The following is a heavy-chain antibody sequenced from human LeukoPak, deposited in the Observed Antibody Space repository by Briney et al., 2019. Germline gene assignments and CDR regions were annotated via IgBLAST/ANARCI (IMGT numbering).Heavy chain of an antibody. Sequence: PGGSLRLSYVVLGFTFNRCCMNWVRQAPGKGLEWVAHINPDGRDTYYVDSVKGRFTISRDNAQNSMYLQMNSLRVEDTAVYYCTSWGDTTAEYFQRWGQGTLVTVSS. CDR3: TSWGDTTAEYFQR. D-gene: IGHD2-21*02. V-gene: IGHV3-7*01. CDR2: INPDGRDT. CDR1: GFTFNRCC. J-gene: IGHJ1*01.